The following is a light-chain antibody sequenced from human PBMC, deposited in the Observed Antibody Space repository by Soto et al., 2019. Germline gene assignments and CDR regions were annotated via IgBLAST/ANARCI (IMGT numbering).Light chain of an antibody. CDR3: YSHADATTWV. J-gene: IGLJ2*01. Sequence: QSALTQPASVSGSPGQSITISCTGTSTDVGANNYVSWYQQHPGRAPKVMIYDVTNRPSGVSSRFSGSKSGNTASLTISGLQAEDEADYYCYSHADATTWVFGGGTKLTVL. V-gene: IGLV2-14*01. CDR2: DVT. CDR1: STDVGANNY.